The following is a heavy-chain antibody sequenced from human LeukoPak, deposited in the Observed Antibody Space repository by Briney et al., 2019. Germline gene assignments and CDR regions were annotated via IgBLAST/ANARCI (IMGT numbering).Heavy chain of an antibody. Sequence: PSETLSLTCTVSGGSISSSSYYWGWIRQPPGKGLEWIGSISYSGPTYYNPSLKSRVTISVDTSKNQFSLKLSSVTAADTDVYYCARLYSSTWYAYMDVWGKGTTVTVSS. CDR3: ARLYSSTWYAYMDV. CDR1: GGSISSSSYY. J-gene: IGHJ6*03. CDR2: ISYSGPT. V-gene: IGHV4-39*01. D-gene: IGHD6-13*01.